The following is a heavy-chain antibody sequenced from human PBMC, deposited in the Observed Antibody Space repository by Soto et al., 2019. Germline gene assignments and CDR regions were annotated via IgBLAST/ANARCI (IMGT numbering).Heavy chain of an antibody. J-gene: IGHJ1*01. CDR1: GFTISSNY. Sequence: PGGSLRLSCATSGFTISSNYMSWVRQAPGKGLEWVSVLYTGGRASYADFAKGRYNISRDDSKSTLYLQMSSLRAEDTAVYYCATGVVASSVFFQHWGQGTLVTVSS. D-gene: IGHD6-6*01. CDR2: LYTGGRA. V-gene: IGHV3-53*01. CDR3: ATGVVASSVFFQH.